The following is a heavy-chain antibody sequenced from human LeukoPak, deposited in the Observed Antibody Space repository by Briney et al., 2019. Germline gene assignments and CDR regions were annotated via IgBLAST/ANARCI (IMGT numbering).Heavy chain of an antibody. D-gene: IGHD3-22*01. J-gene: IGHJ4*02. Sequence: GGSLRLSCVASGFTFSTYAMHWVRQAPGKGLEWVSVIYSGGNTYYADSVKGRFTISRDNSKNTLYLQMNSLRAEDTAVYYCAKSDSSGYFLDYWGQGTLVTVSS. V-gene: IGHV3-NL1*01. CDR1: GFTFSTYA. CDR2: IYSGGNT. CDR3: AKSDSSGYFLDY.